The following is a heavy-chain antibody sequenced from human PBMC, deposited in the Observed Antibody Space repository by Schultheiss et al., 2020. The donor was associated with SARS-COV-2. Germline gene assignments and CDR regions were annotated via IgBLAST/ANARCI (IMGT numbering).Heavy chain of an antibody. CDR2: IGTAGDT. D-gene: IGHD2-15*01. V-gene: IGHV3-13*01. Sequence: GGSLRLSCAASGFTFSSYDMHWVRQATGKGLEWVSAIGTAGDTYYPGSVKGRFTISRENAKNSLYLQMNSLRAGDTAVYYCAKGSKYCSGGSCYSYYYYYGMDVWGQGTTVTVSS. J-gene: IGHJ6*02. CDR1: GFTFSSYD. CDR3: AKGSKYCSGGSCYSYYYYYGMDV.